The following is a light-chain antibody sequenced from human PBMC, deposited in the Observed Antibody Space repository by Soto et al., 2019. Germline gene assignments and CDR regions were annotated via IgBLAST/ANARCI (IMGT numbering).Light chain of an antibody. Sequence: QSALTQPASVSGSPGQSITISCTGTSSDVGGYNYVSWYQQHPGKAPKLMIYDVSNRPSGVSNRFSGSKSGNTASLTISGPQAENEADYFCSPYTSSSIGRFGGGPKVTAL. CDR3: SPYTSSSIGR. CDR2: DVS. J-gene: IGLJ2*01. V-gene: IGLV2-14*01. CDR1: SSDVGGYNY.